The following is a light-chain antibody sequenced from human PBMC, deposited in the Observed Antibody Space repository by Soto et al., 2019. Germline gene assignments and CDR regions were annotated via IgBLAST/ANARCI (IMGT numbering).Light chain of an antibody. V-gene: IGKV1-12*01. CDR3: QQMWT. CDR1: QDIAGF. J-gene: IGKJ1*01. Sequence: IQVTQSPSSVSASVGDIVTITCRASQDIAGFLAWYQHKPGRAPELLIRTASSLQSGVPSRFSGSGSGTEFTLTISSLQPDDVATYYCQQMWTFGQGTKLDIK. CDR2: TAS.